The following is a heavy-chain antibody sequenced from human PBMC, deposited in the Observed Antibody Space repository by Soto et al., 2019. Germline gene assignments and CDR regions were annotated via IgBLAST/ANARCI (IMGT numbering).Heavy chain of an antibody. D-gene: IGHD4-17*01. V-gene: IGHV1-46*01. J-gene: IGHJ6*02. CDR1: GYTFTSYY. CDR2: INPSGGST. Sequence: GASVKVSFKASGYTFTSYYMHWVRQAPGQGLEWMGIINPSGGSTSYAQKFQGRVTMTRDTSTSTVYMELSSLRSEDTAVYYCAREAGDYGGTYYYYGMDVWGQGTTVTVS. CDR3: AREAGDYGGTYYYYGMDV.